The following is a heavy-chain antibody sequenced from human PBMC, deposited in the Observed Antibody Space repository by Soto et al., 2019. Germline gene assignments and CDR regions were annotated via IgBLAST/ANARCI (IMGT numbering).Heavy chain of an antibody. D-gene: IGHD3-22*01. Sequence: QVQLVQSGAEVKKPGSSVKVSCKASGGTFSSYAISWVRQAPGQGLEWMGGIIPIFGTANYAQKFQGRVTITPDESPSTAYMQMGRLRSEGTAVYYCASVVRGSSGYYFPWGQGTLVTVS. CDR3: ASVVRGSSGYYFP. CDR2: IIPIFGTA. CDR1: GGTFSSYA. J-gene: IGHJ5*02. V-gene: IGHV1-69*05.